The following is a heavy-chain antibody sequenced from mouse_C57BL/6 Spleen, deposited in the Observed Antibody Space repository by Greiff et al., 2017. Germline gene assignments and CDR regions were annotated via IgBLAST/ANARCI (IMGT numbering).Heavy chain of an antibody. V-gene: IGHV1-54*01. D-gene: IGHD1-1*01. Sequence: VKLMESGAELVRPGTSVKVSCKASGYAFTNYLIEWVKQRPGQGLEWIGVINPGSGGTNYNEKFKSQATLTADKSSSTAYMQLSSLTSEDSAVYFCARWYGSSSYWGQGTLVTVSA. CDR2: INPGSGGT. J-gene: IGHJ3*01. CDR3: ARWYGSSSY. CDR1: GYAFTNYL.